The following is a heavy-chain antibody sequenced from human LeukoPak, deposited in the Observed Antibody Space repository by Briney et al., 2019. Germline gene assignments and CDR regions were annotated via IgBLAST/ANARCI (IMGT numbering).Heavy chain of an antibody. D-gene: IGHD3-10*01. V-gene: IGHV1-18*01. J-gene: IGHJ4*02. Sequence: ASVKVSCKASGYTFTSYGISWVRQAPGQGLEWMGWISAYNGNTNYAQKLQGRVTMTTDTSTSTAYMELRSLRSDDTAVYYCARWEDYYGSGSYFVQPDYWGQGTLVTVSS. CDR1: GYTFTSYG. CDR2: ISAYNGNT. CDR3: ARWEDYYGSGSYFVQPDY.